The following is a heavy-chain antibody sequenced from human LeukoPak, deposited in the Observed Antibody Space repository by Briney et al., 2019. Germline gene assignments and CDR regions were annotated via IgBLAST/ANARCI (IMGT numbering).Heavy chain of an antibody. CDR2: VSYDGSNK. CDR3: AKDRLGVQLWLRVFDY. V-gene: IGHV3-30*18. J-gene: IGHJ4*02. D-gene: IGHD5-18*01. Sequence: PGGSLRLSCAASGFTFSSYSMNWVRQAPGKGLEWVAVVSYDGSNKYYADSVKGRFTISRDNSKNTLYLQMNSLRAEDTAVYYCAKDRLGVQLWLRVFDYWGQGTLVTVSS. CDR1: GFTFSSYS.